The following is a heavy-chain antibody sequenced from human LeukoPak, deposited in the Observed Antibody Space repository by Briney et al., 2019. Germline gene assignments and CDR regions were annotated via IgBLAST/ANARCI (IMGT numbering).Heavy chain of an antibody. V-gene: IGHV4-59*08. Sequence: KPSETLSLTCTVSGGSISSHYWSWIRQPPGKGLEWIGCIYNSGSTNYNPSLKSRVTISLDTSKNQFSLHLTSVTAADTAVYFCARDDYGVFDAFDVWGQGTVVTVSS. CDR2: IYNSGST. D-gene: IGHD3-16*01. CDR1: GGSISSHY. J-gene: IGHJ3*01. CDR3: ARDDYGVFDAFDV.